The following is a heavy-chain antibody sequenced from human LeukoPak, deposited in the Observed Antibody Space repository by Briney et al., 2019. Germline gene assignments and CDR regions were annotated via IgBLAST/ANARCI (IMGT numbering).Heavy chain of an antibody. CDR3: ARDPSGSGWSLNY. V-gene: IGHV3-33*01. CDR2: IWYDGSND. J-gene: IGHJ4*02. Sequence: GSLRLSCTASGFNFGSDAMHWVRQAPSKGLEWVAFIWYDGSNDHYADSVKGRFTISRDNSKNTVCLQMNSLRVEDTAVYYCARDPSGSGWSLNYWGQGTLVTVSS. CDR1: GFNFGSDA. D-gene: IGHD6-19*01.